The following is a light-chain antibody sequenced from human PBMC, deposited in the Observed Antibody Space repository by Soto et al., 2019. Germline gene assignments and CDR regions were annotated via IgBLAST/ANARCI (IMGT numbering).Light chain of an antibody. Sequence: DIHMTQSPSTLSASLGDTVTVTCRASQSVSGWLAWDQQKPGEAPKLLIYDASALPRGVPARFSGSGSGTKFTLTIASLQPDDFATYYCQQYETFSGTFGPGTKVDIK. J-gene: IGKJ1*01. V-gene: IGKV1-5*01. CDR2: DAS. CDR1: QSVSGW. CDR3: QQYETFSGT.